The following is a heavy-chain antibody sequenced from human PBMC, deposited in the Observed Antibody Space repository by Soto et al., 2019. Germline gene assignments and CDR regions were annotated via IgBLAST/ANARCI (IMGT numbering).Heavy chain of an antibody. D-gene: IGHD4-17*01. Sequence: QVQLQESGPGLVKPSQTLSLTCTVSGGSISSGGYYWSWIRQHPGKGLEWIGYIYYSGSTYYNPSLKSRVTISVDTSKNQLSLKLSSVTAADTAVYYCARGTTVVLALYYLDVWGKGTTVTVSS. CDR3: ARGTTVVLALYYLDV. CDR1: GGSISSGGYY. V-gene: IGHV4-31*03. CDR2: IYYSGST. J-gene: IGHJ6*03.